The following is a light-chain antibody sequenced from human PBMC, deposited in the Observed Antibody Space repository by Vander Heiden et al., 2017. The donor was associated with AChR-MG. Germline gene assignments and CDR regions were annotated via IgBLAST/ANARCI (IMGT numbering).Light chain of an antibody. J-gene: IGLJ2*01. CDR2: DNR. Sequence: SYVLTPPPSVSVAPGQTARIPLGGNHIGSKSVHWYQQKPGQAPVLVVSDNRDRPSRIPERFSGSNSGNTAALTIRRVEAGEEADYYCQVWDGSGNHREVFGGGTKLTVL. V-gene: IGLV3-21*02. CDR3: QVWDGSGNHREV. CDR1: HIGSKS.